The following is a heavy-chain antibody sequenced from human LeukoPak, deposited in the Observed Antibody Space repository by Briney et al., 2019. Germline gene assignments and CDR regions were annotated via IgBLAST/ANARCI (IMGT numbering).Heavy chain of an antibody. J-gene: IGHJ4*02. CDR2: IYYSGST. Sequence: SETLSLTCTVSGGSISSYYWSWIRQPPGKALEWIGYIYYSGSTNYNPSLKSRVTISVDTSKNQFSLKLSSVAAADTAVYYCAGSEVGAGVFDYWGQGTLITVSS. CDR3: AGSEVGAGVFDY. V-gene: IGHV4-59*01. D-gene: IGHD1-26*01. CDR1: GGSISSYY.